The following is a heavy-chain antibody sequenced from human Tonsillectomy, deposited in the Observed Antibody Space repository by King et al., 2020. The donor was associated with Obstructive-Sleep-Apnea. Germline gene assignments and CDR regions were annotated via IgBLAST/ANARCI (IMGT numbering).Heavy chain of an antibody. CDR2: IKQDGSEK. V-gene: IGHV3-7*03. Sequence: VQLVESGGGLVQPGGSLRLSCAASGFTFSSYWMSWVRQAPGKGLEWVANIKQDGSEKYYVDSVKGRFTISRDNAKNSLYLQMNSLRAEDTAVYYCASDGFWSGYYTALNSYYYYGMDVWGQGTTVTVSS. CDR3: ASDGFWSGYYTALNSYYYYGMDV. CDR1: GFTFSSYW. D-gene: IGHD3-3*01. J-gene: IGHJ6*02.